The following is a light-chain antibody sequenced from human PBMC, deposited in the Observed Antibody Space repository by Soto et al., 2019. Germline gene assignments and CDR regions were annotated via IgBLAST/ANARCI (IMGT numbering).Light chain of an antibody. Sequence: QSVLTQPPSVSGAPGQRVTISCTGSRSNIGAGYDVHWYQQFPGTAPKLLIYGNTNRPSGVPDRFSGTKSGTSASLAITGLQVEDEADYYCAAWDDRLNGPGVVFGGGTKLTVL. J-gene: IGLJ2*01. CDR3: AAWDDRLNGPGVV. V-gene: IGLV1-40*01. CDR1: RSNIGAGYD. CDR2: GNT.